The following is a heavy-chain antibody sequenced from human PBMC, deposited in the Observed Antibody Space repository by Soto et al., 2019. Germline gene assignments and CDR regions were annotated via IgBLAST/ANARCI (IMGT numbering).Heavy chain of an antibody. J-gene: IGHJ3*01. V-gene: IGHV4-59*01. CDR1: GASISSSY. D-gene: IGHD3-22*01. CDR2: VHYSGGT. Sequence: QVQLQESGPGLVKPSETLSLACTVSGASISSSYWSWIRQSPGKGLEWIGYVHYSGGTKDNPSLNGRVSLSIDMSKNQFSLKLSSVAAADTAVYYCARGYYDSRGQSNTFDVWGQGTMVTVSS. CDR3: ARGYYDSRGQSNTFDV.